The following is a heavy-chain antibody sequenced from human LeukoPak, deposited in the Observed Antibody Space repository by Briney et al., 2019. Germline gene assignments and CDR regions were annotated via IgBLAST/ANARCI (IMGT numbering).Heavy chain of an antibody. CDR3: ARHRDDAGGAGQYYFDF. CDR1: GFTFSTSG. J-gene: IGHJ4*02. CDR2: IWYDGSKK. V-gene: IGHV3-33*01. Sequence: GGSLRLSCAASGFTFSTSGMHWVRQAPGKGPEWLAVIWYDGSKKYYADSVMGRFTISRDNSRNTLYLQMNSLRAEDTAVYYCARHRDDAGGAGQYYFDFWGQGILVTVSS. D-gene: IGHD3-16*01.